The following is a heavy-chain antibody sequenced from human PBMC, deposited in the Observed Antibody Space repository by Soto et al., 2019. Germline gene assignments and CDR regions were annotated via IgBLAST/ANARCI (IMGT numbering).Heavy chain of an antibody. V-gene: IGHV3-11*01. CDR3: ARAYHSDGYYW. CDR2: IRRSGATI. J-gene: IGHJ2*01. CDR1: GFIFSDHY. Sequence: GVSLRLSCAASGFIFSDHYMSWVRQAPGKGLERVSYIRRSGATIYYADSVKGRFTTSRDNAKNSLYLQINSLRAEDTAVYDCARAYHSDGYYW. D-gene: IGHD3-22*01.